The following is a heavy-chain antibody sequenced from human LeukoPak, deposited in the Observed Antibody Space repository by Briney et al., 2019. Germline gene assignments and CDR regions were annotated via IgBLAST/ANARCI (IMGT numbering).Heavy chain of an antibody. CDR3: AGAPNRHYFDY. J-gene: IGHJ4*02. Sequence: SETLSLTCTVSSGSITPYYWSWIRQPPGKGLEYIGHIYYTGTTDYNPSLKSRVTMSVDTSKNQFSLRLISVTASDTAVYFCAGAPNRHYFDYWGQGTLVAVSS. V-gene: IGHV4-59*01. CDR2: IYYTGTT. CDR1: SGSITPYY.